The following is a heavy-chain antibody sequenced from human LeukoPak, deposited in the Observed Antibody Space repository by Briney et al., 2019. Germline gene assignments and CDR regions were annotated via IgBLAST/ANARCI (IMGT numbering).Heavy chain of an antibody. CDR1: GFTFSSYA. CDR2: ISGSGGST. D-gene: IGHD4-11*01. J-gene: IGHJ4*02. V-gene: IGHV3-23*01. CDR3: ARDDTVTSHFDY. Sequence: GGSLRLSCAASGFTFSSYAMSWVRQAPGKGLEWVSAISGSGGSTYYADSVKGRFTISRDDAQNSLYLQMNSLRAEDTAVYYCARDDTVTSHFDYWGQGTLVTVSS.